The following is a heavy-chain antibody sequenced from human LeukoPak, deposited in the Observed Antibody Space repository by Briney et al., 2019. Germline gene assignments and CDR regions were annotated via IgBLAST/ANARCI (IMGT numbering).Heavy chain of an antibody. CDR1: GGSITGDNY. Sequence: SQTLSLTCNVSGGSITGDNYWTWIRQPPGKGLEWIGHTFHSGSTYYNPSLKSRLAVSVDTSKNLFSLRLSSMTAADTAVYYCARAHYASGAFYYFDSWGPGSLVTVSS. J-gene: IGHJ4*02. D-gene: IGHD3-10*01. CDR3: ARAHYASGAFYYFDS. CDR2: TFHSGST. V-gene: IGHV4-30-4*08.